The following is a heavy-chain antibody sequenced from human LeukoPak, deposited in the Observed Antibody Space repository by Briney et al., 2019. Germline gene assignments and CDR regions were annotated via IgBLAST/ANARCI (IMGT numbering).Heavy chain of an antibody. J-gene: IGHJ6*03. CDR1: GYSFTSYW. V-gene: IGHV5-51*01. Sequence: GESLKISCKGSGYSFTSYWIGWVRQMPGKGLEWMGIIYPGDSDTRYSPSFQGQVTISADKSISTAYLQWSSLKASDTAMYYCARQGMGYSSSPKRDDTNCYYYMDVWGKGTTVTVSS. CDR3: ARQGMGYSSSPKRDDTNCYYYMDV. D-gene: IGHD6-6*01. CDR2: IYPGDSDT.